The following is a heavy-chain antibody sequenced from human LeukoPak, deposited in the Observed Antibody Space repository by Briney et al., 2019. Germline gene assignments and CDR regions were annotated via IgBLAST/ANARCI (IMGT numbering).Heavy chain of an antibody. CDR1: GFTVSSNS. V-gene: IGHV3-66*02. Sequence: GGSLRLSCAASGFTVSSNSMTWVRQAPGKGLQWVSVIYEDGSTYYADSVKGRFTISRDNSKNTLYLQMNSLRAEDTAVYYCAKCIAVAYYYGMDVWGQGTTVTVSS. J-gene: IGHJ6*02. CDR3: AKCIAVAYYYGMDV. CDR2: IYEDGST. D-gene: IGHD6-19*01.